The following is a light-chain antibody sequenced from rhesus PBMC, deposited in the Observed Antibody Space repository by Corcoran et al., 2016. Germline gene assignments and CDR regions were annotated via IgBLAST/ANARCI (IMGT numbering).Light chain of an antibody. CDR2: AAS. CDR3: QQHNSHPRT. Sequence: DIQMTQSPSSLSASVGDRVTITCRASQTLSSYLAWYQQKPGKVPKLLIYAASSLESGVPTRFSGSGSGTEFTLPISSLPPEDFATYYCQQHNSHPRTFGQGTKVEIQ. V-gene: IGKV1-44*01. J-gene: IGKJ1*01. CDR1: QTLSSY.